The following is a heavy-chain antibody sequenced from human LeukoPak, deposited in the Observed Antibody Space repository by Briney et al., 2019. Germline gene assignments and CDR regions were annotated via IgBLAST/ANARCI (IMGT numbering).Heavy chain of an antibody. V-gene: IGHV3-23*01. CDR2: ISGSGGST. CDR1: GFTFSNYA. Sequence: GGSLRLSCTASGFTFSNYAMSWVRRAPGKGLEWVSAISGSGGSTYYADSVKGRFTISRDNSKNTVYLQMNSLRAEDTAVYYCAKDGRELLPRQLDYWGQGTLVTVSS. J-gene: IGHJ4*02. D-gene: IGHD1-26*01. CDR3: AKDGRELLPRQLDY.